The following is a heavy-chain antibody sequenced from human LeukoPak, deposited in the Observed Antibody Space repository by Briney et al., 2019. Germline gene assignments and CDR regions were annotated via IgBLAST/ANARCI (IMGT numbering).Heavy chain of an antibody. CDR3: ARERASAGPHFEH. CDR1: GGSISTYY. CDR2: NYNRGTT. Sequence: SETLSLTCSVSGGSISTYYWSWIRQPPGKGLEWIGYNYNRGTTNYNPSLESRVTISVDRSKNQFSLSLTSVTAADTAVYYCARERASAGPHFEHWGQGSLVTVSS. V-gene: IGHV4-59*01. D-gene: IGHD6-13*01. J-gene: IGHJ4*02.